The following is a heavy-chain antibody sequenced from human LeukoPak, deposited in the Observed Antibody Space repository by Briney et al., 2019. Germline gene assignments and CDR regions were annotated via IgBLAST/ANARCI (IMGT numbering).Heavy chain of an antibody. J-gene: IGHJ5*02. CDR3: AATYYDFWSGSYNWCDP. CDR2: INSDGSST. CDR1: GFTFSSYW. D-gene: IGHD3-3*01. V-gene: IGHV3-74*01. Sequence: GGSLRLSCAASGFTFSSYWMHWVRQAPGKGLVWVSRINSDGSSTSYADSVKGRFTISRDNAKNTLYLQMKSLRAEDTAVYYRAATYYDFWSGSYNWCDPWGQGTLVSVSS.